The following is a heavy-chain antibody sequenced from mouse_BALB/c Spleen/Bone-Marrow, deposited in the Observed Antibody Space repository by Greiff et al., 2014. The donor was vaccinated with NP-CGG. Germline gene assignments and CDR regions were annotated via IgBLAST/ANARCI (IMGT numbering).Heavy chain of an antibody. Sequence: VQLQQSGAELVRPGTAVNVSCKASGYAFTNYLIEWVKQRPGQGLEWIGVINPGSGGANYNEKFKGKATLAADKSSSTTYMQHSSLTSDDSAVYFCARFERYYFDYWGQGTTLTVSS. CDR2: INPGSGGA. CDR3: ARFERYYFDY. V-gene: IGHV1-54*01. CDR1: GYAFTNYL. J-gene: IGHJ2*01.